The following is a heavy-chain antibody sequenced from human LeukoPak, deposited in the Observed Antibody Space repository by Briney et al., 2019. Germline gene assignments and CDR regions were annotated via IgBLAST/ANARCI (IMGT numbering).Heavy chain of an antibody. Sequence: PGGSLRLSCTASGFTFSSYWMHWVRQTPGKGLVWVSRINTDGSRTNYADSVKGRFTISRDNAKNTLYLQMNSLRAEDTAVYYCARDPEPYCSGGTCYYYWFDPWGQGTLVTVSS. CDR1: GFTFSSYW. J-gene: IGHJ5*02. CDR2: INTDGSRT. CDR3: ARDPEPYCSGGTCYYYWFDP. V-gene: IGHV3-74*01. D-gene: IGHD2-15*01.